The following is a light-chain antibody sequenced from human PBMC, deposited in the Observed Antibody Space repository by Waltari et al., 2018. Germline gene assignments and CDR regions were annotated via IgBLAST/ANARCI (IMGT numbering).Light chain of an antibody. Sequence: QSVLTQPPSVSAAPGQRVTISCSGGSSNIGNNYVTWYRQFPGTAPKLLIYENSERPSGIPGRFSCSKSCTSATLDITGLQAGDEADYYCGTWDSSLSGAVFGGGTHLTVL. CDR3: GTWDSSLSGAV. V-gene: IGLV1-51*02. J-gene: IGLJ7*01. CDR2: ENS. CDR1: SSNIGNNY.